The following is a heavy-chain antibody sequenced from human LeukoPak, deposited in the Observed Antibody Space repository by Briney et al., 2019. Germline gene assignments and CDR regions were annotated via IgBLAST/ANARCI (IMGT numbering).Heavy chain of an antibody. CDR2: IKQDGSEK. CDR3: ARIAVTYTFDY. J-gene: IGHJ4*02. CDR1: GFTFSSRDW. Sequence: GSLRLSCVASGFTFSSRDWMTWVRQAPGKGLEWVANIKQDGSEKNYVDSVKGRFTISRDNAKNSLYLQMNSLRAEDTAVYYCARIAVTYTFDYWGQGTLVTVSS. D-gene: IGHD4-17*01. V-gene: IGHV3-7*01.